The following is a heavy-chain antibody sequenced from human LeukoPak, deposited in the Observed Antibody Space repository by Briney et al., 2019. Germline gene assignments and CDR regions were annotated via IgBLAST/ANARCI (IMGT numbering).Heavy chain of an antibody. CDR2: IKQEGSAK. CDR3: AKEGDWTHEY. D-gene: IGHD2-21*02. V-gene: IGHV3-7*03. Sequence: GGSLRLSCAASGFSFSTNWMDWIRQAPGKGLEWVANIKQEGSAKHYVDSVRGRFTISRDNAKDSLYLQMNSLTVEDTAVYYCAKEGDWTHEYWGQGTLVTVSS. J-gene: IGHJ4*02. CDR1: GFSFSTNW.